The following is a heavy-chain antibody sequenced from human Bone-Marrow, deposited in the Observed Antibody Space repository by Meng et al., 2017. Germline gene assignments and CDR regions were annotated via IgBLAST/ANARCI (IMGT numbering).Heavy chain of an antibody. Sequence: AQLGESVGRSAQLGGSRRLSCSASGFSVSDYWMHWVRQAPGKGLVWVARIDNAGSGTNYADFVTGRFTISRDNAKNTVYLQMNSLRDEDTAVYYCARVGGNGWLPFDYWGQGTLVTVSS. D-gene: IGHD6-19*01. CDR1: GFSVSDYW. CDR2: IDNAGSGT. CDR3: ARVGGNGWLPFDY. V-gene: IGHV3-74*01. J-gene: IGHJ4*02.